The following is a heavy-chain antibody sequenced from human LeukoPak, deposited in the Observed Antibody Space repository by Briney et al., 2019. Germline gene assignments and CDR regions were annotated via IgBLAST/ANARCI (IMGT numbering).Heavy chain of an antibody. CDR2: INPSGGLT. D-gene: IGHD2-2*01. CDR3: ARAHYAGGGFDF. V-gene: IGHV1-46*01. J-gene: IGHJ3*01. Sequence: ASVQVSCKASGYTYTSHYMHWVRQAPGQGLEWMGMINPSGGLTRFAQKFRGRVTMTRDTSTHTIYMEVRSLRSEDTAVYYCARAHYAGGGFDFWGQGTVVTVSS. CDR1: GYTYTSHY.